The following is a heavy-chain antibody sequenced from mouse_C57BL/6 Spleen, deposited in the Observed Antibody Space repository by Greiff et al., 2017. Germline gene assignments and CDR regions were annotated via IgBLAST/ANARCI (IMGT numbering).Heavy chain of an antibody. CDR3: ARNYGSSYAMDY. Sequence: EVMLVESGGGLVQPGGSLKLSCAASGFTFSDYYMYWVRQTPEKRLEWVAYISNGGGSTYYPDTVKGRFTISRDNAKNTLYLQMSRLKSEDTAMYYCARNYGSSYAMDYWGQGTSVTVSS. V-gene: IGHV5-12*01. CDR2: ISNGGGST. CDR1: GFTFSDYY. J-gene: IGHJ4*01. D-gene: IGHD1-1*01.